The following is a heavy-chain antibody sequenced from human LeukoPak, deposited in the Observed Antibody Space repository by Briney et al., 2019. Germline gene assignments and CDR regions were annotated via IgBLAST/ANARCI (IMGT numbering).Heavy chain of an antibody. CDR1: GFTFSSYA. CDR3: ARDLGLDIVVGPAAIQRNDYYYYGMDV. J-gene: IGHJ6*02. Sequence: GGSLRLSCAASGFTFSSYAMHWVRQAPGKGLEWVAIISYDGSKKYYADSVKGRFTISRDNSKNTLYVQMNSLRAEDTAVYYCARDLGLDIVVGPAAIQRNDYYYYGMDVWGQGTTVTVSS. D-gene: IGHD2-2*01. CDR2: ISYDGSKK. V-gene: IGHV3-30*04.